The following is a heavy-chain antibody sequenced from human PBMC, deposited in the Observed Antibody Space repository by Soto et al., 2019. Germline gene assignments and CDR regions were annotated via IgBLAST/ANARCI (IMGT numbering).Heavy chain of an antibody. V-gene: IGHV2-5*02. D-gene: IGHD3-10*01. Sequence: PGKALAWLSHICWDNDRRYRRSLKNRLTVTKGNSKNQVVLKMTDMDTVDTATFYCVRRRRDSEPNGEYWGQGILVTVSS. J-gene: IGHJ4*02. CDR2: ICWDNDR. CDR3: VRRRRDSEPNGEY.